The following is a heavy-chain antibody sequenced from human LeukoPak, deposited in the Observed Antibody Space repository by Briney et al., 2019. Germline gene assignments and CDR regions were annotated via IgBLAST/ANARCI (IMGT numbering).Heavy chain of an antibody. Sequence: GGSLRLSCAASGFTFSSYGMHWVRQAPGKGLEWVGRIKSKTDGGTTDYAAPVKGRFTISRDDSKNTLYLQMNSLKTEDTAVYYCTTVERYYYDSSGYFIDYWGQGTLVTVSS. CDR3: TTVERYYYDSSGYFIDY. D-gene: IGHD3-22*01. CDR2: IKSKTDGGTT. V-gene: IGHV3-15*01. CDR1: GFTFSSYG. J-gene: IGHJ4*02.